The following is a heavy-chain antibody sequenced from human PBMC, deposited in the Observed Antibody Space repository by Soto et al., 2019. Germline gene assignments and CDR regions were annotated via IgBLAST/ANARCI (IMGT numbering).Heavy chain of an antibody. D-gene: IGHD5-18*01. CDR1: GFTFSSYS. Sequence: EVQLVESGGGLVKPGGSLRLSCAASGFTFSSYSMDWVRQAPGKGLEWVSSISRSSSYIYYADSVKGRFTISRENAETSLYLQMNGLSAGYTALYYCARAGSYGPTDDYWGQGTLLSV. J-gene: IGHJ4*02. CDR3: ARAGSYGPTDDY. V-gene: IGHV3-21*01. CDR2: ISRSSSYI.